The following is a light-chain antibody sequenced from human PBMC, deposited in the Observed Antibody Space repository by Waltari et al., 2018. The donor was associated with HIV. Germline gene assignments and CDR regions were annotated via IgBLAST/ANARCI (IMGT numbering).Light chain of an antibody. CDR2: DLI. J-gene: IGLJ1*01. V-gene: IGLV2-11*01. Sequence: QSALTQSRSVSGSPGQSITISCTGTTNDVGPYNYVSWYQQHPGIAPKLLIFDLITCPSGVPDRVSGSKSGNTASLTISGPQAEAEADYYCCSSAGKYPFVFGTGTKVTVL. CDR3: CSSAGKYPFV. CDR1: TNDVGPYNY.